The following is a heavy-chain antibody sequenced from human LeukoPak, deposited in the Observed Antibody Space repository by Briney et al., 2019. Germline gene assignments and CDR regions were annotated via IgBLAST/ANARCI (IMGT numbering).Heavy chain of an antibody. V-gene: IGHV3-7*01. J-gene: IGHJ5*02. CDR2: IKQDGNEK. CDR1: GFTFSSYA. Sequence: GGSLRLSCAASGFTFSSYAMSWVRQAPGKGLEWVANIKQDGNEKDYVGSVRGRFTISRDNARNSLSLQMNSLRVEDTAVYYCARAGQAARAAGLNFDPWSQGTLVTVSS. D-gene: IGHD2-15*01. CDR3: ARAGQAARAAGLNFDP.